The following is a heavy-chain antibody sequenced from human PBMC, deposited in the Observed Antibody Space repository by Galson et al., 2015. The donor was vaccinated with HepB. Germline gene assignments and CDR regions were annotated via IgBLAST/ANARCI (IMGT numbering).Heavy chain of an antibody. CDR1: GDSVSSNSAA. V-gene: IGHV6-1*01. Sequence: CAISGDSVSSNSAAWNWIRQSPSRGLEWLGRTYYRSKWYNDYAVSVKSRITINPDTSKNQFSLQLNSVTPEDTAVYYCARMAHIAAAGRGGYNWFDPWGQGTLVTVSS. J-gene: IGHJ5*02. D-gene: IGHD6-13*01. CDR2: TYYRSKWYN. CDR3: ARMAHIAAAGRGGYNWFDP.